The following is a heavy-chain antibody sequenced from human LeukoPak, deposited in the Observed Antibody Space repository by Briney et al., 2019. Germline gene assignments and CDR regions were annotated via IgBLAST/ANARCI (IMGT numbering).Heavy chain of an antibody. CDR3: ARELIEDQNWFDP. Sequence: ASVRVSCTASGYTFTDYFIHWVRQAPGQGLEWMGWLNPHSGVTKYAQKVQGRVTMTRDTSISTAYMDLSGLRSDDTAVYFCARELIEDQNWFDPWGQGTLVTVSS. CDR1: GYTFTDYF. V-gene: IGHV1-2*02. J-gene: IGHJ5*02. CDR2: LNPHSGVT. D-gene: IGHD2/OR15-2a*01.